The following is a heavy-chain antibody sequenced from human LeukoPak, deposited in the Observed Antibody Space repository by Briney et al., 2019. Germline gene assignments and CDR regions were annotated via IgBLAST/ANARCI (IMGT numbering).Heavy chain of an antibody. CDR3: VRVGSSGWYSSYYGMDV. V-gene: IGHV1-8*01. CDR1: GYTFTSYD. Sequence: ASVKVSCKASGYTFTSYDINWVRQANGQGLEWMGWMNPNSGNTGYAQKFQGRVTMTRNTSISTAYMELSSLRSEDTAVYYCVRVGSSGWYSSYYGMDVWGQGTTVTVSS. CDR2: MNPNSGNT. D-gene: IGHD6-19*01. J-gene: IGHJ6*02.